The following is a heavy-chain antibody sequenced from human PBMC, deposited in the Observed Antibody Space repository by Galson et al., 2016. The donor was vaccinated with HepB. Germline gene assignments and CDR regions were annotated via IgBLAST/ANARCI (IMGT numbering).Heavy chain of an antibody. CDR2: MYYSGTT. CDR3: ARGAVDTAMAPFEY. V-gene: IGHV4-39*07. J-gene: IGHJ4*02. Sequence: ETLSLTCTVSGASISSSSYFWGWIRQPPGKGLEWIGSMYYSGTTYYKPSLRSRVTISVDTSKKQFSLKLTSVTAADTAVYYCARGAVDTAMAPFEYWGQGTLVTVSS. CDR1: GASISSSSYF. D-gene: IGHD5-18*01.